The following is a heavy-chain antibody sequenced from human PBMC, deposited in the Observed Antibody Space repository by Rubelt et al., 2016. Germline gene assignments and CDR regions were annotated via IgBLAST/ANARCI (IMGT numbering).Heavy chain of an antibody. CDR3: ATGIIRLKPFDY. J-gene: IGHJ4*02. V-gene: IGHV4-59*08. CDR2: IYYSGST. CDR1: GGSISSYY. Sequence: GPGLVKPSETLSLTCTVSGGSISSYYWSWIRQPPGKGLEWIGYIYYSGSTNYNPSLKSRVTISVDTSKNQFSLKLNSVTAADTAVYYCATGIIRLKPFDYWGQGTLVTVSS. D-gene: IGHD2-15*01.